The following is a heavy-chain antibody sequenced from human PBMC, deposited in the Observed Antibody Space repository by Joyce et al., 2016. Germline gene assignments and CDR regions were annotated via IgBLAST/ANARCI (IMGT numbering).Heavy chain of an antibody. J-gene: IGHJ4*02. CDR1: GFTVYNNY. CDR3: ARGPSGTATIQ. Sequence: EVQLVESGGGLIQPGGSLRLSCAASGFTVYNNYMAWVRQAPGKGLEWVSIIHSIGTTYYVDSVKGRFTISRDKSKNTLYLQMNSLRADDTGVYYCARGPSGTATIQGGQGTLVTVSS. V-gene: IGHV3-53*01. CDR2: IHSIGTT. D-gene: IGHD3-10*01.